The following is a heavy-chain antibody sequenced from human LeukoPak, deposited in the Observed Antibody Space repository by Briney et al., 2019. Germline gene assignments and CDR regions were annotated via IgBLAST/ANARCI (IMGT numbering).Heavy chain of an antibody. CDR2: ISSTGGTI. CDR3: ARVFKAQLWLAQEDY. Sequence: GGSLRLSCAASGFTFSSNSMNWVRQAPGKGLEWVSYISSTGGTIYYADSMKGRFTISRDNAKNSLYLQMNSLRVEDTAVYYCARVFKAQLWLAQEDYWGQGTLVTVSS. J-gene: IGHJ4*02. D-gene: IGHD5-18*01. V-gene: IGHV3-48*04. CDR1: GFTFSSNS.